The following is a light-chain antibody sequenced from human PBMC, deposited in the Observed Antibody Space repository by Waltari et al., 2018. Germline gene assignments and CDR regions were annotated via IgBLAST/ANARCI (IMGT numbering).Light chain of an antibody. CDR2: WAS. V-gene: IGKV4-1*01. CDR1: QSVLHTSNNKNY. CDR3: QQYYISPWT. Sequence: DIVMTQSPDSLAVSLGERATINCKSSQSVLHTSNNKNYLAWYQQKPGQPPKLLIYWASTRESGVPDRFSGSGFGTDFTLTISSLQAEDVTTVYYCQQYYISPWTFGQGTKVEIK. J-gene: IGKJ1*01.